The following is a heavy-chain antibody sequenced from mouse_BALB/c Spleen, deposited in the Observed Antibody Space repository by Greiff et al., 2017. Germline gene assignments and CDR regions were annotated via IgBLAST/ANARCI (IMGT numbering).Heavy chain of an antibody. V-gene: IGHV1-77*01. D-gene: IGHD1-1*01. CDR1: GYTFTDYV. J-gene: IGHJ1*01. CDR3: ARSGYYGSSSYWYFDV. Sequence: VQGVESGPELVKPGASVKMSCKASGYTFTDYVISWVKQRTGQGLEWIGEIYPGSGSTYYNEKFKGKATLTADKSSNTAYMQLSSLTSEDSAVYFCARSGYYGSSSYWYFDVWGAGTTVTVSS. CDR2: IYPGSGST.